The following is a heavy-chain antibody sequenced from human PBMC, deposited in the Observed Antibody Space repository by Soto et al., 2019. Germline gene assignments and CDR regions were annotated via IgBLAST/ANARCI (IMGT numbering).Heavy chain of an antibody. CDR1: GGSISSGGYY. CDR3: ARDVIGHDSYETIGYYFDH. J-gene: IGHJ4*02. D-gene: IGHD3-22*01. CDR2: IYYSGST. Sequence: SETLSLTCTVSGGSISSGGYYWSWIRQRPGKGLEWIGYIYYSGSTYYNPSLKSRVTISVDTSKNQFSLKLSSVTAADTAVYYCARDVIGHDSYETIGYYFDHWGPGTLVTVSS. V-gene: IGHV4-31*03.